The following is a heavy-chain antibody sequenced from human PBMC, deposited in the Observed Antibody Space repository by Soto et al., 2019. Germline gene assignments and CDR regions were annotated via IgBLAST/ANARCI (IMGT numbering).Heavy chain of an antibody. V-gene: IGHV4-31*03. CDR2: IYYSGST. J-gene: IGHJ5*02. CDR3: ARVGVVVVAELRETSAWFDP. CDR1: GGSISSGGYY. Sequence: SETLSLTCTVSGGSISSGGYYWSWIRQHPGKGLEWIGYIYYSGSTYYNPSLKSRVTISVDTSKNQFSLKLSSVTAADTAVYYCARVGVVVVAELRETSAWFDPWGQGTLVTVSS. D-gene: IGHD2-15*01.